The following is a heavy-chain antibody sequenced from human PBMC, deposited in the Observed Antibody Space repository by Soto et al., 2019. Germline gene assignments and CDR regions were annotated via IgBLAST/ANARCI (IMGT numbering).Heavy chain of an antibody. CDR3: AREGGFGESRYYYYGMDV. D-gene: IGHD3-10*01. V-gene: IGHV1-46*01. Sequence: QVQLVQSGAEVKKPGASVKVSCKASGYTFTSYYMHWVRQAPGQGLEWMGIINPSGGSTSYAQKFKGRVTMTSDTSTSTVYMELSSLRSEDTAVYYCAREGGFGESRYYYYGMDVWGQGTTVTVSS. J-gene: IGHJ6*02. CDR2: INPSGGST. CDR1: GYTFTSYY.